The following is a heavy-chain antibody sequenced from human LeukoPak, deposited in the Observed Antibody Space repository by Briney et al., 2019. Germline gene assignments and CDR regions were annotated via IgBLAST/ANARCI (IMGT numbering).Heavy chain of an antibody. V-gene: IGHV3-23*01. CDR3: GKDPNGDYIGAFDF. Sequence: GSLRLSCVASGLAFRNYAMTWVRQAPGKGLEWVSVIRGSGGDIRYADSVKGRFTISRDNSVNTLYLQMNSLRAEDTAVYYCGKDPNGDYIGAFDFWGQGTMVTVSS. J-gene: IGHJ3*01. CDR1: GLAFRNYA. D-gene: IGHD4-17*01. CDR2: IRGSGGDI.